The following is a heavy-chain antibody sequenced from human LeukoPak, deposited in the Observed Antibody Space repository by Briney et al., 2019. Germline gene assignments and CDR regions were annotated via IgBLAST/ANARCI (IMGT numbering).Heavy chain of an antibody. CDR3: ARDITPPIAAESWLDP. D-gene: IGHD6-13*01. Sequence: ASVKVSCKTSGFIFTGYNIHWVRQSPGPGLEWMGWINPSRGRTYYTQHFQGSISMTLDTSISTTYMELSSLRSDDTAVYYCARDITPPIAAESWLDPWGQGTLITASS. CDR2: INPSRGRT. J-gene: IGHJ5*02. V-gene: IGHV1-2*02. CDR1: GFIFTGYN.